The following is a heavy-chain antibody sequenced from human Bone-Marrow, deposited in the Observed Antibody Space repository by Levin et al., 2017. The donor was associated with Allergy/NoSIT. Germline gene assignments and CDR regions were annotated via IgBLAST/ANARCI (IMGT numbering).Heavy chain of an antibody. Sequence: GESLKISCKASGYTFTSYYMHWVRQAPGQGLEWMGIINPSGGSTSYAQKFQGRVTMTRDTSTSTVYMELSSLRSEDTAVYYCARDIVVVPAARKYDYVWGSYRQKNPLGPLDYWGQGTLVTVSS. V-gene: IGHV1-46*03. CDR3: ARDIVVVPAARKYDYVWGSYRQKNPLGPLDY. D-gene: IGHD3-16*02. CDR2: INPSGGST. J-gene: IGHJ4*02. CDR1: GYTFTSYY.